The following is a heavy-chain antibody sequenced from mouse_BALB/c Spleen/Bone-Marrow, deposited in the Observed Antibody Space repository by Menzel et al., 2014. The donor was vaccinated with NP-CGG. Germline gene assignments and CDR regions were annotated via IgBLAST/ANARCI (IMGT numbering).Heavy chain of an antibody. CDR3: TRGGNWEDFDY. Sequence: VQLQQSGGGLVQPGGSRKLFCAASGFTFSSFGMHWVRQAPERGLEWVAYISSGSSTIYYADTVKGRFTISRDNPKNTLFLQMTSLRSEDTAMYYCTRGGNWEDFDYWGQGTTLTVSS. D-gene: IGHD4-1*01. J-gene: IGHJ2*01. V-gene: IGHV5-17*02. CDR1: GFTFSSFG. CDR2: ISSGSSTI.